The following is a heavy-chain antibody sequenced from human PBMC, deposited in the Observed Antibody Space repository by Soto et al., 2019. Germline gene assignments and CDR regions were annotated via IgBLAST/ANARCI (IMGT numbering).Heavy chain of an antibody. CDR1: GFTLSTYE. Sequence: PGGSLRLSCAASGFTLSTYEMNWVRRAPGKGLEWVSYISSSGDTINNADSVRGRFSISRDNAKNSLFLQMNSLRAEDTADYYCVRATGRGGMLFYYRGRGTLVTVSS. D-gene: IGHD3-10*02. V-gene: IGHV3-48*03. J-gene: IGHJ4*02. CDR2: ISSSGDTI. CDR3: VRATGRGGMLFYY.